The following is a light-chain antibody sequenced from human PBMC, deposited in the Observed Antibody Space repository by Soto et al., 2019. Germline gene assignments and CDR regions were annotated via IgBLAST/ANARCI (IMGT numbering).Light chain of an antibody. J-gene: IGKJ1*01. Sequence: DIQLTQSPSTLSASVGDRVTIACRASQSVRTWLAWYQQKPGKAPKLLIYKASTLESGVPSRFSGSGSETEFTLTISSLQPDDFAIYYCQQYNSFSQWTFGQGTKVDIK. CDR3: QQYNSFSQWT. CDR1: QSVRTW. CDR2: KAS. V-gene: IGKV1-5*03.